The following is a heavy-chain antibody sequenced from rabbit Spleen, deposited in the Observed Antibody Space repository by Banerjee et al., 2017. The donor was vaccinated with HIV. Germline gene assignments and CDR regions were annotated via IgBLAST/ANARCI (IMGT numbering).Heavy chain of an antibody. J-gene: IGHJ6*01. CDR3: ARDTSTSFSSYGMDL. Sequence: QSLEESGGDLVKPGASLTLTCKASGFDFTVTYYMCWVRQAPGKGLEWIACIDTGSGSTDYASWVNGRFTISKTSSTTVDLKMTSLTAADTATYFCARDTSTSFSSYGMDLWGPGTLVTVS. D-gene: IGHD1-1*01. CDR2: IDTGSGST. V-gene: IGHV1S40*01. CDR1: GFDFTVTYY.